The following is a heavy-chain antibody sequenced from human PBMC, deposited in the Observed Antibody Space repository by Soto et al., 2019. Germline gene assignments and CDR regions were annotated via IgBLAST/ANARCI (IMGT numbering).Heavy chain of an antibody. J-gene: IGHJ5*02. D-gene: IGHD3-3*01. CDR2: ISYDGSNK. Sequence: GGSLILSCAASGFTFSSYGMHWVRQAPGKGLEWVAVISYDGSNKYYADSVKGRFTISRDNSKNTLYLQMNSLRAEDTAVYYCASIPGYYDFWSGYSQTNWFDPWGQGTLVTVSS. V-gene: IGHV3-30*03. CDR3: ASIPGYYDFWSGYSQTNWFDP. CDR1: GFTFSSYG.